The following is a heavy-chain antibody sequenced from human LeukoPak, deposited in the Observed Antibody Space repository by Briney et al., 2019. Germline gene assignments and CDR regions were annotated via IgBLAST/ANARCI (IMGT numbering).Heavy chain of an antibody. D-gene: IGHD2-15*01. CDR3: ARDVGITVADSFDP. V-gene: IGHV1-18*01. CDR1: GYTFNIYG. J-gene: IGHJ5*02. CDR2: ISPYNGNA. Sequence: GASVKVSCKASGYTFNIYGINWVRQAPGHGLEWMGWISPYNGNANYSQKFQGRVTLTTDTSTSTVYMEVRGLRSDDTAMYYCARDVGITVADSFDPWGQGTLVTVSS.